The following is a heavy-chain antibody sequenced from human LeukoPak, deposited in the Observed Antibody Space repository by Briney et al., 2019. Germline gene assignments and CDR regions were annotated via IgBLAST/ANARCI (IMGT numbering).Heavy chain of an antibody. V-gene: IGHV4-59*08. J-gene: IGHJ4*02. CDR2: IYYSGST. D-gene: IGHD6-19*01. CDR1: GVSISGYY. CDR3: ARLASSGWSHCDY. Sequence: SETLSLTCTVSGVSISGYYWSWIRQPPGKGPEWIGYIYYSGSTNYNPPLKSRVTISVDTSKNQFSLKMNSVTAADTAVYYCARLASSGWSHCDYWGQGTLVTVSS.